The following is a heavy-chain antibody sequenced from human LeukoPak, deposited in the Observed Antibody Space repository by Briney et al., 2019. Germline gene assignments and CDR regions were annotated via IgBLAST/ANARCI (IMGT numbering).Heavy chain of an antibody. Sequence: ASVKVSCKASGYSFTRYYMHWVRQAPGQGLEWLGIINPAGGITSYARKFQGRVSVTGDLSTTTVYMELSSLRSEDTAVYYCARDLADYDFWNGLFPSQDSNYYYMDVWSKGTTVTVSS. CDR2: INPAGGIT. CDR1: GYSFTRYY. V-gene: IGHV1-46*01. CDR3: ARDLADYDFWNGLFPSQDSNYYYMDV. D-gene: IGHD3-3*01. J-gene: IGHJ6*03.